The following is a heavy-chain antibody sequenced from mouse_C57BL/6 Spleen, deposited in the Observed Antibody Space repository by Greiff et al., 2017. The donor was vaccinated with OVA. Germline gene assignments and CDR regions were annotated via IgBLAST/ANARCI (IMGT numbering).Heavy chain of an antibody. D-gene: IGHD1-1*01. V-gene: IGHV1-55*01. CDR1: GYTFTSYW. CDR3: ARAGIITTVVAPLDY. CDR2: IYPGSGST. Sequence: QVQLQQSGAELVKPGASVKMSCKASGYTFTSYWITWVKQRPGQGLEWIGDIYPGSGSTNYNEKFKSKATLTVDTSSSTAYMQLSSLTSEDSAVYYCARAGIITTVVAPLDYWGQGTTLTVSS. J-gene: IGHJ2*01.